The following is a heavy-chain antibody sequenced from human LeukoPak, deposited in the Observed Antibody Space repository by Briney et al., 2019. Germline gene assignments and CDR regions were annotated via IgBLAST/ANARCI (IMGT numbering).Heavy chain of an antibody. V-gene: IGHV4-34*01. D-gene: IGHD4-11*01. CDR1: GGSFSGYY. CDR3: AREEDYSNSGYWYFDL. Sequence: PETLSRTCAVYGGSFSGYYWSWIRQPPGKGLGGSGETNHSGSTNYNPSLKSRVTISVDTSKNQFSLKLRSVTAADTAVYYCAREEDYSNSGYWYFDLWGRGTLVTVSS. J-gene: IGHJ2*01. CDR2: TNHSGST.